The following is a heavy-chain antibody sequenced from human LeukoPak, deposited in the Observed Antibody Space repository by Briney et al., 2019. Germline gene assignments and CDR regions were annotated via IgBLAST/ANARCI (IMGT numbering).Heavy chain of an antibody. CDR3: ARDSITMVRGVIGY. CDR1: GFTFDDYA. CDR2: ISWNSGSI. Sequence: PGRSLRLSCAASGFTFDDYAMHWVRQAPGKGLEWVSGISWNSGSIGYADSVKGRFTISRDNAKNSLYLQMNRLRAEDTAVYYCARDSITMVRGVIGYWGQGTLVTVSS. D-gene: IGHD3-10*01. J-gene: IGHJ4*02. V-gene: IGHV3-9*01.